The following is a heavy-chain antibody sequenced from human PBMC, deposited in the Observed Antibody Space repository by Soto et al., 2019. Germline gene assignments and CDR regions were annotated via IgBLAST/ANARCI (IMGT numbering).Heavy chain of an antibody. V-gene: IGHV3-48*02. D-gene: IGHD5-18*01. J-gene: IGHJ6*02. Sequence: GGSLRLSCAASGFTFSSYSMNWVRQAPGKGLEWVSYISSSSSTIYYADSVKGRFTISRDNAKNSLYLQMNSLRDEDTAVYYCAREGDGYSYALYYYSMDVWGQGTTVTVSS. CDR2: ISSSSSTI. CDR3: AREGDGYSYALYYYSMDV. CDR1: GFTFSSYS.